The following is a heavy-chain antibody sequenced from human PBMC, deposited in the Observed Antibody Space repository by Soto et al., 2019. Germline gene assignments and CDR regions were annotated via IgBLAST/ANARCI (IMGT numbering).Heavy chain of an antibody. Sequence: EVQLLESGGGLVQPGGSLRLSCTASGFTFSSYAMNWVRHAPGKGLEWVSVISGSGGSTYYADSVKGRFTISRDNSKNTLYLQMNSPRAEDTAVYYCASRTSGWYFDYWGQGTLVTVSS. CDR1: GFTFSSYA. J-gene: IGHJ4*02. D-gene: IGHD6-19*01. CDR2: ISGSGGST. CDR3: ASRTSGWYFDY. V-gene: IGHV3-23*01.